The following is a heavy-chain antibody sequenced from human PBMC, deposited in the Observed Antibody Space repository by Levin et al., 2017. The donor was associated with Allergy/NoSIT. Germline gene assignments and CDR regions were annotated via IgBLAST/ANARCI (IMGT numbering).Heavy chain of an antibody. CDR1: GFTFSSYA. D-gene: IGHD6-19*01. CDR2: ISYDGSNK. V-gene: IGHV3-30-3*01. CDR3: AREGGAVAVDDAFDI. Sequence: SCAASGFTFSSYAMHWVRQAPGKGLEWVAVISYDGSNKYYADSVKGRFTISRDNSKNTLYLQMNSLRAEDTAVYYCAREGGAVAVDDAFDIWGQGTMVTVSS. J-gene: IGHJ3*02.